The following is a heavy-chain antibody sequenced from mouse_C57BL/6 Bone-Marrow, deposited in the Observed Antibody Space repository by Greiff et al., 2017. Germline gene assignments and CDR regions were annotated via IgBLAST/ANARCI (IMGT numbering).Heavy chain of an antibody. CDR1: GFTFSSYA. CDR2: ISDGGSYT. J-gene: IGHJ3*01. V-gene: IGHV5-4*01. D-gene: IGHD2-3*01. CDR3: AREGRWFPWFAY. Sequence: EVKLVESGGGLVKPGGSLKLSCAASGFTFSSYAMSWVRQTPEKRLEWVATISDGGSYTYYPDNVKGRFPISRDNAKNNLYLQMSRLKSEDTAMYYCAREGRWFPWFAYWGQGTLVTVSA.